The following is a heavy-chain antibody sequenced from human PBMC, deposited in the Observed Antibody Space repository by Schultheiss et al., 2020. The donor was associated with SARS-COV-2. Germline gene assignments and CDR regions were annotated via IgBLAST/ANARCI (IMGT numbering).Heavy chain of an antibody. Sequence: SETLSLTCTVSGYSISSGYYWGWIRQPPGKGLEWIGEINHSGSTNYNPSLKSRVTISVDTSKNQFSLKLSSVTAADTAVYYCARHFGSYRETFDYWGQGTLVTVSS. CDR1: GYSISSGYY. CDR3: ARHFGSYRETFDY. J-gene: IGHJ4*02. V-gene: IGHV4-38-2*02. CDR2: INHSGST. D-gene: IGHD1-26*01.